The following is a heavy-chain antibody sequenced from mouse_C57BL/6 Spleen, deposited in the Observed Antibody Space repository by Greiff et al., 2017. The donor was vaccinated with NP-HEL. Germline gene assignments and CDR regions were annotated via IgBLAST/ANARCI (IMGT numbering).Heavy chain of an antibody. CDR3: ARIYYGNYKAMDY. Sequence: EVQLQESGPGLVKPSQSLSLTCSVTGYSITSGYYWNWIRQFPGNKLEWMGYISYDGSNNYNPSLKNRTSITRDTSKNQFFLKLNSVTTEDTATYYCARIYYGNYKAMDYWGQGTSVTVSS. D-gene: IGHD2-1*01. V-gene: IGHV3-6*01. CDR1: GYSITSGYY. CDR2: ISYDGSN. J-gene: IGHJ4*01.